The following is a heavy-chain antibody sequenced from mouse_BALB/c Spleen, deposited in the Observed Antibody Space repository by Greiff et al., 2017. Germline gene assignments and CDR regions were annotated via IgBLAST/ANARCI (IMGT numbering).Heavy chain of an antibody. CDR1: GFTFNTYA. Sequence: EVKLQESGGGLVQPKGSLKLSCAASGFTFNTYAMHWVCQAPGKGLEWVARIRSKSNNYATYYADSVKDRFTISRDDSQSMLYLQMNNLKTEDTAMYYCVREENWDGYFDVWGAGTTVTVSS. CDR2: IRSKSNNYAT. D-gene: IGHD4-1*01. J-gene: IGHJ1*01. CDR3: VREENWDGYFDV. V-gene: IGHV10-3*03.